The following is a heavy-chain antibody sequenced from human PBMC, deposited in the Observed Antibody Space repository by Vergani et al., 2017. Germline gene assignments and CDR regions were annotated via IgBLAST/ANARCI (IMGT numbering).Heavy chain of an antibody. CDR2: ISSSSSYI. D-gene: IGHD3-9*01. J-gene: IGHJ5*01. CDR3: ARARCIETCYMSNWLDS. CDR1: GFTFSSYS. Sequence: EVQLVESGGGLVKRGGSLRLSCAASGFTFSSYSMNWVRQAPGKGLEWVSSISSSSSYIHYSDSLKGRFTISRDNAQNTLYLQMNSLRVEDTGVYYCARARCIETCYMSNWLDSWGQGTRVTVSS. V-gene: IGHV3-21*01.